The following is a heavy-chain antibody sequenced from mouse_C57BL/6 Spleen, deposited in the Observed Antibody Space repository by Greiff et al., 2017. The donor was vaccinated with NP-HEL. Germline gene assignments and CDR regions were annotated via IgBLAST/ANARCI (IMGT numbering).Heavy chain of an antibody. Sequence: QVQLKQPGAELVKPGASVKMSCKASGYTFTSYWITWVKQRPGQGLEWIGDIYPGSGSTNYNEKFKSKATLTVDTSSSTAYMQLSSLTSEDSAVYYCARGRLYYDYDGPNHWGQGTTLTVSS. V-gene: IGHV1-55*01. CDR1: GYTFTSYW. CDR2: IYPGSGST. CDR3: ARGRLYYDYDGPNH. J-gene: IGHJ2*01. D-gene: IGHD2-4*01.